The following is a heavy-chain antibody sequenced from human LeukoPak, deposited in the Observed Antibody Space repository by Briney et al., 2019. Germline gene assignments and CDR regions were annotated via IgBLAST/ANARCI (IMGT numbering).Heavy chain of an antibody. Sequence: GGSLRLSCAASGFTFSSYGMHWVRQAPGKGLEWVAVIWYDGSNKYYADSVKGRFTISRDSSKNTLYLQMNSLRAEDTAVYYCACYYDSSGSPYYFDYWGQGTLVTVSS. CDR2: IWYDGSNK. J-gene: IGHJ4*02. V-gene: IGHV3-33*01. CDR3: ACYYDSSGSPYYFDY. D-gene: IGHD3-22*01. CDR1: GFTFSSYG.